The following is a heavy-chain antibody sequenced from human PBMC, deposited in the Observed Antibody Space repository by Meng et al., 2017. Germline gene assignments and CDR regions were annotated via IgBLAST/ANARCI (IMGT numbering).Heavy chain of an antibody. CDR3: ARGRGSYNRAAHFDY. Sequence: SETLSLTCTVSGGSISSGSYYWSWIRQPPGKGLEWIGEINHSGSTNYNPSLKSRVTISVDTSKNQFSLKLSSVTAADTAVYYCARGRGSYNRAAHFDYWGQGTLVTVSS. D-gene: IGHD1-26*01. V-gene: IGHV4-39*07. CDR2: INHSGST. J-gene: IGHJ4*02. CDR1: GGSISSGSYY.